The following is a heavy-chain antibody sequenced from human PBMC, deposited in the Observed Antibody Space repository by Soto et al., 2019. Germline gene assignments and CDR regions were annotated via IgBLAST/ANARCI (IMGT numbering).Heavy chain of an antibody. V-gene: IGHV1-3*01. J-gene: IGHJ5*02. D-gene: IGHD2-15*01. Sequence: GASVKVSCKASGYTFTKYAIHWVRQAPGQRLDWMGWINAGNGNTKYSQKFQGRVTFTRDTSATTAYMELSALRSEDTAVYYCARGEGYCSGGTCFRWFDPWGQGSLVTVSS. CDR2: INAGNGNT. CDR1: GYTFTKYA. CDR3: ARGEGYCSGGTCFRWFDP.